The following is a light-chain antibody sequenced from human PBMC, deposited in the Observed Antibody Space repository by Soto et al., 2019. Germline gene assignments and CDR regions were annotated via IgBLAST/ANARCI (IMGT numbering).Light chain of an antibody. CDR3: KQYNTWPPLT. CDR1: QSIASN. CDR2: GAS. Sequence: EIVLTQSPGTLSLSPGERATLSCRASQSIASNLAWYQQKPGQAPRLLILGASTRATGIPARFSGSGSGTEFTLTISSLQSEDFAVYYCKQYNTWPPLTVGQGTRLESK. V-gene: IGKV3-15*01. J-gene: IGKJ5*01.